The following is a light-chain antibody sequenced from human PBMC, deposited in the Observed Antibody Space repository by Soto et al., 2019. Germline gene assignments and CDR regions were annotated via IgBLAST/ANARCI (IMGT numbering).Light chain of an antibody. CDR3: QQYNSYSIT. V-gene: IGKV1-5*01. J-gene: IGKJ5*01. CDR1: QSISSW. Sequence: DIQMTQSPSTLSASVGDRVTITCRASQSISSWLAWYQQKPGKAPKLLIYDASSLESGVPSRFSGSGSGTEFTLTISSLQPDDFATYHCQQYNSYSITFGQGTRLEIK. CDR2: DAS.